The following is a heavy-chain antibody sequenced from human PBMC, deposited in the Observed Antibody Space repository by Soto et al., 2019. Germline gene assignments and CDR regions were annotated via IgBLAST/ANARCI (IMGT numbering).Heavy chain of an antibody. J-gene: IGHJ6*02. CDR3: TRDGDGRMTTNPYYYYGMDV. D-gene: IGHD2-21*02. Sequence: SETLSLTCTVSGGSISVYYWRWIRHPPGKGLEWIGNVYYSGGAKYNPSVKRRVSISVDTSKNQFSLNLSSVTAADTAVYYCTRDGDGRMTTNPYYYYGMDVWGPGITVTV. CDR1: GGSISVYY. CDR2: VYYSGGA. V-gene: IGHV4-59*01.